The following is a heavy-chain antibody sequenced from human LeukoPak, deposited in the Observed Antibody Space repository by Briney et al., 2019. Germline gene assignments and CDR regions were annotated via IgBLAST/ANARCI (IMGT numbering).Heavy chain of an antibody. CDR1: GFTFSSYA. J-gene: IGHJ4*02. D-gene: IGHD3-22*01. CDR2: ISYDGSNK. V-gene: IGHV3-30-3*01. CDR3: AREGSIDYYDSSGSSLDY. Sequence: QPGGSLRLSCAASGFTFSSYAMHWVRQAPGKGLEWVAVISYDGSNKYYADSVKGRFTISRDNAKNSLYLQMNSLRAEDTAVYYCAREGSIDYYDSSGSSLDYWGQGTLVTVSS.